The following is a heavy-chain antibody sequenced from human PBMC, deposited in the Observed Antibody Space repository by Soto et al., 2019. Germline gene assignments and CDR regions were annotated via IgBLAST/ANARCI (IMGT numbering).Heavy chain of an antibody. J-gene: IGHJ4*02. V-gene: IGHV1-69*01. CDR1: GGTFSSYS. CDR2: IIPIFGTA. Sequence: QVQLVQSGAEVKQPGSSVKVSCKASGGTFSSYSINWVRQAPGQGLEWMGEIIPIFGTAHYAQKFKGRVTITADESTTTAYKELSSLRSEDTAVYYGARDGGRHPGVIDSWGQGTLVTVSS. CDR3: ARDGGRHPGVIDS. D-gene: IGHD1-26*01.